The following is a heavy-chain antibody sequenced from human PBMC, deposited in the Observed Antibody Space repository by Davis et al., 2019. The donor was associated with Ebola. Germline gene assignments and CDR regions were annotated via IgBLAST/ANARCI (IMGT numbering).Heavy chain of an antibody. V-gene: IGHV3-21*01. Sequence: PGGSLRLSCAASGFTFSSYSMNWVRQAPGKGLEWVSSISSSSSYIYYADSVKGRFTIPRDNAKNSLYLQMNSLRAEDTAVYYCARDTGFLARAFDIWGQGTMVTVSS. CDR2: ISSSSSYI. CDR3: ARDTGFLARAFDI. J-gene: IGHJ3*02. CDR1: GFTFSSYS. D-gene: IGHD3-3*01.